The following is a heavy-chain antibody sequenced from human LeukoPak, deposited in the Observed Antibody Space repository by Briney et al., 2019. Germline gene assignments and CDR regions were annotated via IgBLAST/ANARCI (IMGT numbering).Heavy chain of an antibody. Sequence: PGGSLRLSCVCYGFSFSTYDMGWVRQTPGKGLEWVSAISSTGGYTEDADSVKGRSTISRDNSQNTLFLQMHSLRAEDTAVYYCAKKPATIKFPFDIWGQGTLVTVSP. D-gene: IGHD5-24*01. CDR1: GFSFSTYD. J-gene: IGHJ4*02. CDR2: ISSTGGYT. V-gene: IGHV3-23*01. CDR3: AKKPATIKFPFDI.